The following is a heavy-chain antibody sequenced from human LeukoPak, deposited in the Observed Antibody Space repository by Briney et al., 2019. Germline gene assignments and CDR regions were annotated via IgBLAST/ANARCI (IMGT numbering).Heavy chain of an antibody. CDR1: GFIVSSIY. J-gene: IGHJ4*02. D-gene: IGHD3-22*01. Sequence: PGGSLRLSCAASGFIVSSIYMSWVRQAPGKGLELVSVIYSGGGTDYAESVKGRFTISRDTSKNTLYLQMNSLRAEDTAVYFCARPTVTSGYYPIWGQGTLVTVSS. CDR2: IYSGGGT. V-gene: IGHV3-53*01. CDR3: ARPTVTSGYYPI.